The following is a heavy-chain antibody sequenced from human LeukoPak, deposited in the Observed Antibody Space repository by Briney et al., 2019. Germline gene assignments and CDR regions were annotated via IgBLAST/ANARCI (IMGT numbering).Heavy chain of an antibody. Sequence: SETLSLTCTVSGGSISSYYWSWIRQPPGKGLEWIGYIYYSGSTNYNPSLKSRVTISVDTSKNQFSLKLSSVTAADTAVYYCANYYDSSGYYLTWGQGILVTVSS. CDR2: IYYSGST. D-gene: IGHD3-22*01. V-gene: IGHV4-59*01. CDR1: GGSISSYY. J-gene: IGHJ4*02. CDR3: ANYYDSSGYYLT.